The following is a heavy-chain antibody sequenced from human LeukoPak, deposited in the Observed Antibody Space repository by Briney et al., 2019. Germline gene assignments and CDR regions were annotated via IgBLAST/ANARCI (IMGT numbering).Heavy chain of an antibody. CDR2: IYYSGST. V-gene: IGHV4-59*08. J-gene: IGHJ4*02. Sequence: SETLSLTCTVSGGSISGYYWSWIRQPPGKGLEWIGYIYYSGSTNYNPSLKSRVTISVDTSKNQYSLKLSSVTAADTAVYYCARLGSSGSFDYWGQGTLVTVSS. CDR3: ARLGSSGSFDY. D-gene: IGHD6-19*01. CDR1: GGSISGYY.